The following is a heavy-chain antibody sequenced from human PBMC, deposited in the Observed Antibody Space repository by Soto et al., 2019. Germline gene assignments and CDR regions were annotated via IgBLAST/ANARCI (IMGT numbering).Heavy chain of an antibody. D-gene: IGHD5-12*01. V-gene: IGHV4-34*01. Sequence: SETLSLTCAVYGGSFSGYYWSWIRQPPGKGLEWIGEINHSGSTNYNPSLKSRVTISVDTSKNQFSLKLSSVTAADTAVYYCASISPDSGYDVGAHDYWGQGTLVT. CDR3: ASISPDSGYDVGAHDY. CDR2: INHSGST. J-gene: IGHJ4*02. CDR1: GGSFSGYY.